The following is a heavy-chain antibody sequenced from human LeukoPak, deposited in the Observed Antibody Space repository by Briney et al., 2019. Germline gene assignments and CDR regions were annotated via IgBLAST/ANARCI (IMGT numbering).Heavy chain of an antibody. CDR1: GYTFTSYY. Sequence: ASVKVSCKASGYTFTSYYMHWVRQAPGQGLEWMGIINPSGGSTSYAQKFQGRVTMTRDTSTSTVYMELRSLRSDDTAVYYCAITSSGWYYYFDYWGQGTLVTVSS. D-gene: IGHD6-19*01. J-gene: IGHJ4*02. CDR2: INPSGGST. V-gene: IGHV1-46*01. CDR3: AITSSGWYYYFDY.